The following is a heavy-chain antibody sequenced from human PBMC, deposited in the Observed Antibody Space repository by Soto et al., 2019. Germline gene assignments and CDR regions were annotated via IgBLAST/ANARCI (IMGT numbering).Heavy chain of an antibody. V-gene: IGHV4-34*01. Sequence: SETLSLTCTVYGGSFSGYYWSWIRQPPGKGLEWIGEIDHSGSTNYHPSLKSRVTVSLDTSQSQFSLKLSSVTAADTAVYYCAREGDSSGYYFDYWGQGTLVTVSS. D-gene: IGHD3-22*01. CDR1: GGSFSGYY. CDR2: IDHSGST. J-gene: IGHJ4*02. CDR3: AREGDSSGYYFDY.